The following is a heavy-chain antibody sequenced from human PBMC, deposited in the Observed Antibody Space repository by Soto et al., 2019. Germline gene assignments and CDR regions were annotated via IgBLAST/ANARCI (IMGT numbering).Heavy chain of an antibody. J-gene: IGHJ3*02. V-gene: IGHV3-30-3*01. CDR2: ISYDGSNK. Sequence: PGGSKILSCAASGFNFSSYAMHWVRQAPGKGLEWVAVISYDGSNKYYADSVKGRFTISRDNSKNTLYLQMNSLRAEDTAVYYCARDRRGSYASAFDIWGQGTMVTVSS. D-gene: IGHD1-26*01. CDR3: ARDRRGSYASAFDI. CDR1: GFNFSSYA.